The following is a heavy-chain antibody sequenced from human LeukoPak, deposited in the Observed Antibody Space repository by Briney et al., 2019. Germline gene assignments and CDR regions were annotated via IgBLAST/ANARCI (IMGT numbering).Heavy chain of an antibody. Sequence: PSETLSLTCTVSGGSISSYYWSWIRQPPGKGLEWIGCIYSSGSTNSNPSLMRRVTISVDTSKNQFSLKLSSVTAVDTAVYYCARHAPFGDGYNLGYFDYWGQGTLVTVSS. D-gene: IGHD5-24*01. V-gene: IGHV4-59*08. CDR3: ARHAPFGDGYNLGYFDY. CDR1: GGSISSYY. J-gene: IGHJ4*02. CDR2: IYSSGST.